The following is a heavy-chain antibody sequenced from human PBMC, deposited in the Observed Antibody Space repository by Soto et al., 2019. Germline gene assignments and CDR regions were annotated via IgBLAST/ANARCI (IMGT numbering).Heavy chain of an antibody. J-gene: IGHJ4*02. D-gene: IGHD5-12*01. V-gene: IGHV3-21*05. CDR1: GFTFSSYS. CDR3: ARERWLEYFEY. Sequence: GGSLRLSCAASGFTFSSYSMNWVRQAPGKGLEWVSYISSSSSYTNYADSVKGRFTISRDNAKNSLYLQMNSLRAEDTAVYYCARERWLEYFEYWGQGTLVTVSS. CDR2: ISSSSSYT.